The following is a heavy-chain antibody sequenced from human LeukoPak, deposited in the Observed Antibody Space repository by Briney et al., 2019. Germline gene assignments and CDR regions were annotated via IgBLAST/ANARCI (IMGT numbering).Heavy chain of an antibody. Sequence: GGSLRLSWAASGFTFSDYYMSWIRQAPGKGLEWVSYISSSGSTIYYADSVKGRFTISRDNAKNSLYLQMNSLRAEDTAVYYCARQNHSYSSGWYYFDYGGQRTLVTVSS. D-gene: IGHD6-19*01. J-gene: IGHJ4*02. V-gene: IGHV3-11*01. CDR1: GFTFSDYY. CDR2: ISSSGSTI. CDR3: ARQNHSYSSGWYYFDY.